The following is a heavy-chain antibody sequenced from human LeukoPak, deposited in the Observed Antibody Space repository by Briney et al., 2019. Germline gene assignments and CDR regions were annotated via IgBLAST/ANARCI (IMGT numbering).Heavy chain of an antibody. V-gene: IGHV4-4*07. CDR2: IYTSGST. J-gene: IGHJ4*02. D-gene: IGHD3-16*01. Sequence: SETLSLTCTVSGGSISSYYWSWIRQPAGKGLEWIGRIYTSGSTNHNPSLKSRVTMSVDTSKNQFSLKLSSVTAADTAVYYCARDRIMTSDYRVPYFDYWGQGTLVTVSS. CDR3: ARDRIMTSDYRVPYFDY. CDR1: GGSISSYY.